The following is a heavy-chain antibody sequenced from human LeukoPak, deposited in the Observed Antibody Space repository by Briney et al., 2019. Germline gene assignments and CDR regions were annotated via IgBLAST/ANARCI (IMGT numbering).Heavy chain of an antibody. V-gene: IGHV3-53*01. CDR2: VYSGGSK. Sequence: GGSLRLSCAASGFTVSSNYMIWVRQAPGKGLEWVSAVYSGGSKDYADSVKGRFTISRDSSKNTVYLQVNSLRVEDTAVYYCTRDRSGYGLVWFDLWGQGTLVTVSS. CDR1: GFTVSSNY. J-gene: IGHJ5*02. D-gene: IGHD5-12*01. CDR3: TRDRSGYGLVWFDL.